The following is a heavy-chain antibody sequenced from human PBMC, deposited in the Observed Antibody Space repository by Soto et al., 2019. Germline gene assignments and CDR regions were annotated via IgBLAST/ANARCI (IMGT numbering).Heavy chain of an antibody. CDR1: GFTFSSYG. CDR3: ARDHHTAMVQDV. D-gene: IGHD5-18*01. Sequence: GGSLRLSCAASGFTFSSYGMHWVRQAPGKGLEWVAVIWYDGSNKYYTDSVKGRFTISRDNSKSTLYLQMNSLRAEDTAVYYCARDHHTAMVQDVWGQGTTVTVAS. J-gene: IGHJ6*02. V-gene: IGHV3-33*01. CDR2: IWYDGSNK.